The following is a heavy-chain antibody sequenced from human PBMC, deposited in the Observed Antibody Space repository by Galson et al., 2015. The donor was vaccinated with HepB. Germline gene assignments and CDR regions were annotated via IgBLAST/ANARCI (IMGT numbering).Heavy chain of an antibody. Sequence: SLRHSCAASGFTFSSSAMGWVRQAPGKGLEWVSAISGSGGSTYYADSVKGRFTISRDNSKNTLYLQMNSLRAEDTAVYYCAKDHDYDFWSGYYPYWGQGTLVTVSS. D-gene: IGHD3-3*01. J-gene: IGHJ4*02. CDR2: ISGSGGST. CDR1: GFTFSSSA. V-gene: IGHV3-23*01. CDR3: AKDHDYDFWSGYYPY.